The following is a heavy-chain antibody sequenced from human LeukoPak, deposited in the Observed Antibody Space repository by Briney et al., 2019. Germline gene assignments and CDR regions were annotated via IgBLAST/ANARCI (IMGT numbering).Heavy chain of an antibody. CDR3: ARFGVDYDMGV. CDR2: IHYSGRA. J-gene: IGHJ6*02. Sequence: PSETLSLTCTVSGGSISGYYWTWVRQPPGGGLEWIGQIHYSGRADYNPSLKSRITISVDTSKNQMSLKLTSVTAADTAIYYCARFGVDYDMGVWGQGTTVTVSS. V-gene: IGHV4-59*01. CDR1: GGSISGYY. D-gene: IGHD3-16*01.